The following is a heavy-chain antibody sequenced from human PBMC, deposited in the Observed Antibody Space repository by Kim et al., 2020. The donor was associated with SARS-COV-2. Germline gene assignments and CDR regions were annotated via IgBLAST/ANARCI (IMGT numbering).Heavy chain of an antibody. D-gene: IGHD3-10*01. J-gene: IGHJ1*01. V-gene: IGHV3-23*01. CDR3: AKDGWKRLTVVRGTVKRPNFLDG. CDR2: IGGSGGNT. CDR1: GFTFTAYV. Sequence: GGSLRLSCAGSGFTFTAYVMSWVRQAPGKGLEWVACIGGSGGNTHYADSMKGCFTISRDTSKNTVYLEMNSLRAKDTAKYYCAKDGWKRLTVVRGTVKRPNFLDGWGQGTLVSVSS.